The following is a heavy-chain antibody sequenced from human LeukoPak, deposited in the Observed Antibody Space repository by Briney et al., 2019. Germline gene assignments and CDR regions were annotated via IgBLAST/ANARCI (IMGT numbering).Heavy chain of an antibody. J-gene: IGHJ3*02. Sequence: ASVKVSCKASGYTFTGYYIHWVRQAPGQGLEWMGRIYPNNGGTNYAQKFQSRVTMTRDMSMSTAYMELSRLRSDDTAVYYCAGEDNSSGYRPFDIWGQGTMVTVPS. CDR3: AGEDNSSGYRPFDI. CDR1: GYTFTGYY. D-gene: IGHD3-22*01. V-gene: IGHV1-2*06. CDR2: IYPNNGGT.